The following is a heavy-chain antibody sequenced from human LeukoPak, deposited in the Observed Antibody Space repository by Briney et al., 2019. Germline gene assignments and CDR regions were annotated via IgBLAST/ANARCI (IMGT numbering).Heavy chain of an antibody. CDR1: GFTFRSYG. V-gene: IGHV3-48*03. D-gene: IGHD6-19*01. J-gene: IGHJ5*02. CDR3: AREIKVAGTAWFDP. Sequence: GGSLRLSCAASGFTFRSYGMHWVRQAPGKGLEWVSYISSSGSTIYYADSVKGRFTISRDNAKNSLYLQMNSLRAEDTAVYYCAREIKVAGTAWFDPWGQGTLVTVSS. CDR2: ISSSGSTI.